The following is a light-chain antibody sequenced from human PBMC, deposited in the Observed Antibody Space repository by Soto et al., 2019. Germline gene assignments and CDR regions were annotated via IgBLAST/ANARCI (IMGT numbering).Light chain of an antibody. CDR2: DAS. J-gene: IGKJ5*01. CDR3: QQYGSSPIT. Sequence: EIVLTQSPGTLSLSPGERGTLSCRASQSVSSNLAWYQQKPGQAPRXLIYDASTRATGVPARFSGSGSGTDLTITISRLETEDFEVYYCQQYGSSPITFGQGTRLEIK. V-gene: IGKV3-20*01. CDR1: QSVSSN.